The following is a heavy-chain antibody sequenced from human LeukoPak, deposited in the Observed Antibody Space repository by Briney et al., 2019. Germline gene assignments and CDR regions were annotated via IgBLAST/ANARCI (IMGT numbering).Heavy chain of an antibody. CDR1: GGSISSYY. D-gene: IGHD2-21*01. Sequence: SETLSLTCTVSGGSISSYYWSWIRQPAGKGLEWIGRIYTSGSTNYNPSLKSRVAISLDTSKSQFSLKLSSVTAADTAVYYCARGRALFDWGQGTLVTVSS. J-gene: IGHJ4*02. V-gene: IGHV4-4*07. CDR3: ARGRALFD. CDR2: IYTSGST.